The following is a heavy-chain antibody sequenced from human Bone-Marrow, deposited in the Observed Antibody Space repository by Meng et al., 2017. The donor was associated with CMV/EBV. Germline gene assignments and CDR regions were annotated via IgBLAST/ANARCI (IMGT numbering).Heavy chain of an antibody. CDR3: AGGMTTVTRGDY. CDR1: GLTFSTFS. D-gene: IGHD4-17*01. J-gene: IGHJ4*02. V-gene: IGHV3-21*01. Sequence: AAYGLTFSTFSMSWVRQAPGKGLEWVSSISSSATYIYYADSVKGRFTISRNNARNSLYLQMNSLRDEDTAVYYCAGGMTTVTRGDYWGQGTLVTVSS. CDR2: ISSSATYI.